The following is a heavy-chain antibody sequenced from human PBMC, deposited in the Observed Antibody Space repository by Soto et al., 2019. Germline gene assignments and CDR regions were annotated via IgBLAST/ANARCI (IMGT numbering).Heavy chain of an antibody. D-gene: IGHD5-18*01. CDR3: AKAVQLWSYYYYGMDV. CDR2: ISYDGSNK. V-gene: IGHV3-30*18. Sequence: GGSLRLSCAASGFTFSSYGMHWVRQAPGKGLEWVAVISYDGSNKYYADSVKGRFTISRDNSKNTLYLQMNSLRAEDTAVYYCAKAVQLWSYYYYGMDVWGQGTTVTVSS. CDR1: GFTFSSYG. J-gene: IGHJ6*02.